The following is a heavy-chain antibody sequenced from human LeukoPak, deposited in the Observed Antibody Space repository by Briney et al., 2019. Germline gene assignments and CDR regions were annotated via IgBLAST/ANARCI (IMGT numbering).Heavy chain of an antibody. CDR3: ATGGVGATSPLFIDY. CDR1: GFTFSSFS. D-gene: IGHD1-26*01. V-gene: IGHV3-21*01. J-gene: IGHJ4*02. Sequence: GGSLRLSCAASGFTFSSFSMNWVSHAPGKGLECVSFISSSNSYIYHADSMKGRFTISRDNAKNSLFLQMNSLRAEDTAVYYCATGGVGATSPLFIDYWGQGTLVTVSS. CDR2: ISSSNSYI.